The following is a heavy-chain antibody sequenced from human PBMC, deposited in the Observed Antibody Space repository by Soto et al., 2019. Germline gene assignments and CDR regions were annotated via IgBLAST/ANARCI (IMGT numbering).Heavy chain of an antibody. J-gene: IGHJ3*02. CDR3: ARGGAAGRGDAIDI. V-gene: IGHV3-74*01. CDR1: GFTFRNQW. CDR2: ISGDGTRA. D-gene: IGHD3-10*01. Sequence: EVQLEESGGGSVQLGESLRVSCVASGFTFRNQWMHWVRQVPGKGLVWVSRISGDGTRASCGDFVKGRFTISRDNARNLVFLQLNSLTVDDTGVYHCARGGAAGRGDAIDIWGPGTTVAVTS.